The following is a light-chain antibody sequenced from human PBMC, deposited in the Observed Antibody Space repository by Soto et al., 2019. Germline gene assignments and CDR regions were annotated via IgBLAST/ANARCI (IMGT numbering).Light chain of an antibody. V-gene: IGLV2-14*01. CDR1: SSDVGGYNY. CDR2: DVS. CDR3: NSYTSSSTLV. Sequence: QSVLTQPASVSGSPGQSVTISCTGTSSDVGGYNYVYWYQQHPGKAPKLMIYDVSNRPSGVSNRFSGSKSGNTASLTISRLQDEDEADYYCNSYTSSSTLVFGGGTQLTVL. J-gene: IGLJ2*01.